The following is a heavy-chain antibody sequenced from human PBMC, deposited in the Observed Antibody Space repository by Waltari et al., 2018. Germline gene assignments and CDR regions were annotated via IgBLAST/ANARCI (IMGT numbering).Heavy chain of an antibody. D-gene: IGHD3-3*01. CDR2: VDPEDGET. J-gene: IGHJ2*01. CDR1: GYTFTDYY. CDR3: ARPLTIFGVVKGNWYFDL. V-gene: IGHV1-69-2*01. Sequence: EVQLVQSGAEVKKPGATVKISCKVSGYTFTDYYMHWVQPAPGKGLEWMGLVDPEDGETIYAEKFQGRVTITADTSTDTAYMELSSLRSEDTAVYYCARPLTIFGVVKGNWYFDLWGRGTLVTVSS.